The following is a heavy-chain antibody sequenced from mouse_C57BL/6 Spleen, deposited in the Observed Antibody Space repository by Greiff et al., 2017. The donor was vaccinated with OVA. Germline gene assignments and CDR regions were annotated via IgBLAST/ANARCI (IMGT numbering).Heavy chain of an antibody. Sequence: QVQLQQPGAELVKPGASVKLSCKASGYTFTSYWMHWVKQRPGRGLEWIGRIDPNSGGTKYTEKFKSKATLTVDKPSSTAYIQLSSLTSDDSAVYYCAKTVTYALDWYFDVWGTVTTVTVSS. CDR1: GYTFTSYW. J-gene: IGHJ1*03. V-gene: IGHV1-72*01. D-gene: IGHD4-1*01. CDR2: IDPNSGGT. CDR3: AKTVTYALDWYFDV.